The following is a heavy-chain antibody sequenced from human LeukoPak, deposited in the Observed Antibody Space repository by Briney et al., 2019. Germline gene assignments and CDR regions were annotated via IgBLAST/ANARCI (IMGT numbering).Heavy chain of an antibody. CDR1: GFSFDKAW. CDR3: AGYSYGMGHFAS. Sequence: GGSLRLSCAASGFSFDKAWMSWVRQAPGKGLEGVGRIKGTPDGAPTDYAAPVKGRFSIPRDDSTNTLYLQMNSLKIEDSGVYYCAGYSYGMGHFASWGQGTLVTVSS. V-gene: IGHV3-15*01. CDR2: IKGTPDGAPT. J-gene: IGHJ4*02. D-gene: IGHD5-18*01.